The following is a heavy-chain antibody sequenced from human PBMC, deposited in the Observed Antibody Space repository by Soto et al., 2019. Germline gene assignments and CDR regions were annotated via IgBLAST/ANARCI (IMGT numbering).Heavy chain of an antibody. CDR2: VSGSSSHI. CDR1: GFTFSGHT. CDR3: ARCMGFDGSGYAFFDS. V-gene: IGHV3-21*01. Sequence: EVQLVESGGGLVKPGGSLRLSCAASGFTFSGHTINWVRQAPGKGLEWVSSVSGSSSHIYYADSVKGRFTVSRDNAEKSLYLQMNSLRAENTAIYYCARCMGFDGSGYAFFDSWGQGTLVTVSS. J-gene: IGHJ4*02. D-gene: IGHD3-10*01.